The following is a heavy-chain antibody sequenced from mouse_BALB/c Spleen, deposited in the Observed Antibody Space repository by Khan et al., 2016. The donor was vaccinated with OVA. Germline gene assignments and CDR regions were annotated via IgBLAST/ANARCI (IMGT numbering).Heavy chain of an antibody. J-gene: IGHJ1*01. Sequence: VQLQQSGPELVKPGASVKMSCKASGYTFTDYYMKWMKQSHGKSLEWIGDINPNNGDTFYNQKFKGKATLTVDKSSSTAYTQLNSLTSEDSAVYNSARGLFDVWGAGTTVTVSS. V-gene: IGHV1-26*01. CDR2: INPNNGDT. CDR3: ARGLFDV. CDR1: GYTFTDYY.